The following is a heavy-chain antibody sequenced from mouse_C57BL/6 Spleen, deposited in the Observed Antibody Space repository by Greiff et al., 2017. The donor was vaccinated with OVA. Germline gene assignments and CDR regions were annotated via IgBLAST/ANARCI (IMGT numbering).Heavy chain of an antibody. CDR3: AKRNWDGRYFDV. CDR2: IWGGGST. D-gene: IGHD4-1*01. Sequence: VKLVESGPGLVAPSQSLSITCTVSGFSLTSSGVDWVRQPPGKGLEWLGVIWGGGSTNYNSALMSRLSISKDNSKSQVFLKMNSLQTDDTAMYYCAKRNWDGRYFDVWGTGTTVTVSS. J-gene: IGHJ1*03. CDR1: GFSLTSSG. V-gene: IGHV2-9*01.